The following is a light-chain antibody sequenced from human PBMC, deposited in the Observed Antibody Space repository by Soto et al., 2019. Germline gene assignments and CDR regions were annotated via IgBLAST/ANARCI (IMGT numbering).Light chain of an antibody. V-gene: IGKV3-15*01. CDR3: QQYDAWPT. J-gene: IGKJ2*01. Sequence: EIVMTQSPATLSVSPGEKATLSCRASQSVGTNLVWCQQKPGQAPWLLIYGASTRPTGVPARFSGSGSGTEFTLTISSLQSEDFAVYYCQQYDAWPTFGQGTKLDMK. CDR1: QSVGTN. CDR2: GAS.